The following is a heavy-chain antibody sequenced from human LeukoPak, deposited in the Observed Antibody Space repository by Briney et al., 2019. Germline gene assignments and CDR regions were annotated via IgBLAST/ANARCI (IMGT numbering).Heavy chain of an antibody. CDR1: GGSVRTYY. Sequence: SETLSLTCTVSGGSVRTYYWSWIRQPPGKGLEWIGYVYYSGSTNYKSSLKSRVTISVDTSKNQYSLKLSSVTAADTAVYYCASGYDRSGKHAFDIWGQGTMVTVSS. V-gene: IGHV4-59*02. D-gene: IGHD3-22*01. CDR3: ASGYDRSGKHAFDI. J-gene: IGHJ3*02. CDR2: VYYSGST.